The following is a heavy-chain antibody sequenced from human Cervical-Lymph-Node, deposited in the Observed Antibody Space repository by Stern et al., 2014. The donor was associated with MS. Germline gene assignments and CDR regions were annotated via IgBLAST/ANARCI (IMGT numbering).Heavy chain of an antibody. J-gene: IGHJ4*02. Sequence: EVHLVESGVEVKKPGESLKISCEGSGYSFTTYWIGWVRQMPGKGLGWMGIVYPGDSDTRYSPSCQGQVTISADKSISTAYLQWSSLKASDTAMYYCATGITLHEIDYWGQGTLVIVSS. D-gene: IGHD1-14*01. CDR1: GYSFTTYW. CDR3: ATGITLHEIDY. V-gene: IGHV5-51*01. CDR2: VYPGDSDT.